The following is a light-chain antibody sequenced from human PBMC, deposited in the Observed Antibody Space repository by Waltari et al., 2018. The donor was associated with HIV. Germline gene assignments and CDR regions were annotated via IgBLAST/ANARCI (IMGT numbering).Light chain of an antibody. CDR2: DVN. J-gene: IGLJ2*01. CDR1: GDDVGGFDY. CDR3: GSHSTDTTLV. Sequence: HSALPQPASVSGSPGQSIAISCTGTGDDVGGFDYVPCYQHTPGNAPKLILYDVNIRPAGVSDRFSGSKSGNTASLTISGLQAEDEADYYCGSHSTDTTLVFGGGTKLTV. V-gene: IGLV2-14*03.